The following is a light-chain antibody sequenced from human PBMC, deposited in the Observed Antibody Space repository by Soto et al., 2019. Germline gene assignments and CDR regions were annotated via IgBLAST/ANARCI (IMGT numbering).Light chain of an antibody. V-gene: IGKV3-20*01. CDR1: QSVSSSY. CDR3: QYYGNSPRVT. CDR2: AAS. Sequence: ESVLTQSPGTLSLSPGERAALSCRASQSVSSSYLAWYQQKSGQAPRLLIYAASTRATGIPDRFSGSGSGTDFTLTISRLEPEDFAVYYCQYYGNSPRVTFGPGTQVVFK. J-gene: IGKJ3*01.